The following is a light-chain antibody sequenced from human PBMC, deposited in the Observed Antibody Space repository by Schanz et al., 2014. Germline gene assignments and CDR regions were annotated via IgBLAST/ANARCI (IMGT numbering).Light chain of an antibody. J-gene: IGKJ1*01. Sequence: EIVLTQSPGTLSLSPGERATLSCRASQSVSSSYLAWYQQKPGQAPRLLIYGASSRATGIPDRFSGSGSGTEFTLTISSLQSEDFAVYYCQQYDNWPPLTFGPGTKVEIK. V-gene: IGKV3-20*01. CDR1: QSVSSSY. CDR3: QQYDNWPPLT. CDR2: GAS.